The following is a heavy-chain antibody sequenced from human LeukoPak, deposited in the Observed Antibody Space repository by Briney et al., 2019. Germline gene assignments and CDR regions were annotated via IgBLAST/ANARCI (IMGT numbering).Heavy chain of an antibody. D-gene: IGHD3-10*02. J-gene: IGHJ4*02. CDR1: GFQFSING. CDR3: ARDFDDVNGDFYYIPDF. V-gene: IGHV3-30*02. Sequence: GGSLRLSCAASGFQFSINGMHWVRQAPGKGLEWVAFIRYDGTKKFYGDSVRGRFTISRDNSKNTLYLEMNSLRHEDTAVYSCARDFDDVNGDFYYIPDFWGQGTLVTVSS. CDR2: IRYDGTKK.